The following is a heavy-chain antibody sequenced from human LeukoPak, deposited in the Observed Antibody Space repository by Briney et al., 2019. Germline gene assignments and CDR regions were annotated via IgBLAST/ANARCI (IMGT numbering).Heavy chain of an antibody. Sequence: SEALSLTCTVSGDSISSYYWSWIRQPAGKGLEWIGRIYASGSTNYNPSLKSRDTMSLDTSKNQFSLNLSSVTAADTAVYYCARKALPGNWFDPWGQGTLVTVSS. CDR3: ARKALPGNWFDP. CDR2: IYASGST. V-gene: IGHV4-4*07. CDR1: GDSISSYY. J-gene: IGHJ5*02.